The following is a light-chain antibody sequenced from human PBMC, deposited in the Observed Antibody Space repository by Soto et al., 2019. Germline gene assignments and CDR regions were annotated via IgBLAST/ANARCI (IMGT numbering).Light chain of an antibody. Sequence: QSVLTQPRSVSGSPGQSVTISCTGTSNDVGGYNYVSWYQQHPGKAPKFMIYDVSKRPLRVPVRFSGSKSGNTATLTISGLQAEDEADYYCCSYADNSTLVFGGGTKVTVL. CDR2: DVS. V-gene: IGLV2-11*01. CDR1: SNDVGGYNY. CDR3: CSYADNSTLV. J-gene: IGLJ2*01.